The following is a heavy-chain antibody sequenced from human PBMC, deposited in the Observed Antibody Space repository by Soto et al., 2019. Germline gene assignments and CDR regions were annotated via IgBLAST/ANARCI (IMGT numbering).Heavy chain of an antibody. J-gene: IGHJ4*02. D-gene: IGHD3-22*01. CDR1: GGSISSGAYF. V-gene: IGHV4-31*03. CDR3: ARAWSYDNSGYSSFDY. Sequence: SETLSLTCTVSGGSISSGAYFWSWIRQHAGKGLEWIGYIFHSGTTYYNPSLKSRVTISVDTSKNQFSLNLTSGTAADTAVYYCARAWSYDNSGYSSFDYWGQGTMVTVSS. CDR2: IFHSGTT.